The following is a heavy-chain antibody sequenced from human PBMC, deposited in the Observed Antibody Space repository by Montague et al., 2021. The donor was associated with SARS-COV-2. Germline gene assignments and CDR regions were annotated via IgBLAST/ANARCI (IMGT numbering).Heavy chain of an antibody. CDR1: SRSLSGYY. CDR2: THYSGTT. Sequence: SETLSLTCTASSRSLSGYYWNWIRQPPGKGLEWIGFTHYSGTTKYNPSLKSRLNMSLDTSKNQFSLTLNSVTAADTAIYYCARGTAYDHVYYWGQGAPVTVAS. D-gene: IGHD2-8*02. V-gene: IGHV4-59*12. CDR3: ARGTAYDHVYY. J-gene: IGHJ4*02.